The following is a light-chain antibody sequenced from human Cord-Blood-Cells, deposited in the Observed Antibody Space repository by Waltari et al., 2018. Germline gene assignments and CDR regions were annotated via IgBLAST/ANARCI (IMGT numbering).Light chain of an antibody. J-gene: IGLJ1*01. V-gene: IGLV2-14*01. CDR1: SSDVGGYNY. CDR3: SSYTSSSTYV. CDR2: DVS. Sequence: QSALTQPASVSGSPGQSITISCTGTSSDVGGYNYVYWYQQHPGKAPKLMIYDVSNRPSVVSNRFSGSKSGNTASLTISGLQAEDEADYYCSSYTSSSTYVFGTGTKVTVL.